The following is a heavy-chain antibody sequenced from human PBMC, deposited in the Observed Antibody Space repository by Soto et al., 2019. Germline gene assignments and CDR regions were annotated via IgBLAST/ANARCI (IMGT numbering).Heavy chain of an antibody. CDR2: IYWDDDK. CDR3: AHAKLDRRPDYYYYYGMDV. D-gene: IGHD1-1*01. Sequence: QITLKESGPTLVKPTQTLTLTCTFSGFSLSTSGVGVGWIRQPPGKALEWLALIYWDDDKRYSPSLKSRLTITKDTYKNQVVLTITNMDPVDTATYYCAHAKLDRRPDYYYYYGMDVWGQGTTVTVSS. CDR1: GFSLSTSGVG. J-gene: IGHJ6*02. V-gene: IGHV2-5*02.